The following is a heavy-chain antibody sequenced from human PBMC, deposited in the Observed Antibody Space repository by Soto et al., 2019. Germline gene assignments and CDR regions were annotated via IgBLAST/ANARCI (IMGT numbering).Heavy chain of an antibody. V-gene: IGHV1-8*01. CDR2: MNLNSGNT. Sequence: ASVKVSCKASGYTLTSYDINWVRQATGQGLEWMGRMNLNSGNTVYAQKFQGRVTMTRNTSISTAYMELNSLRSDGTAVYYCARDWFDPWGQGTLVTVSS. CDR3: ARDWFDP. J-gene: IGHJ5*02. CDR1: GYTLTSYD.